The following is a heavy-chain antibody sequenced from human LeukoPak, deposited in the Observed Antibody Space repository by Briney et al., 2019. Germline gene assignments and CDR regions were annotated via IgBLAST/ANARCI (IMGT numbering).Heavy chain of an antibody. CDR2: IQNKADGGTT. V-gene: IGHV3-15*01. CDR1: GFIFSHFS. Sequence: GGSLRLSCAASGFIFSHFSMNWVRQAPGKGLEWIGRIQNKADGGTTEYGEPVNGRFTISRDHSKNTLFLQMNSLKTEDTAVYYCAREVMYSFDFWGQGALVTVSS. D-gene: IGHD3-16*01. CDR3: AREVMYSFDF. J-gene: IGHJ4*02.